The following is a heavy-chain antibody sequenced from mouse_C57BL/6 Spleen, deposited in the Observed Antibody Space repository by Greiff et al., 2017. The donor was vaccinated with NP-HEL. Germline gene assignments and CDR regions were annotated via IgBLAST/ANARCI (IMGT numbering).Heavy chain of an antibody. CDR2: INPGSGGT. Sequence: QVQLKQSGAELVRPGTSVKVSCKASGYAFTNYLIVWVKQRPGQGLEWIGVINPGSGGTNYNEKFKGKATLTADKSSSTAYMQLSSLTSEDSAVYFCVYYDYDKAYWGQGTLVTVSA. CDR1: GYAFTNYL. CDR3: VYYDYDKAY. V-gene: IGHV1-54*01. J-gene: IGHJ3*01. D-gene: IGHD2-4*01.